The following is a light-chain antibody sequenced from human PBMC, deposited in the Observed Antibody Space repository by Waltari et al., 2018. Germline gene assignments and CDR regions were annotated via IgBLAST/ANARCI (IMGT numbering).Light chain of an antibody. V-gene: IGKV1-33*01. CDR3: QQYDNLTWT. J-gene: IGKJ1*01. CDR1: QDISNY. Sequence: IQMTQSPSSLSASVGDRVTITCQASQDISNYLNWYQQKPGKAPKLLIYDASNLETGVPSRFSGSGSGTDFTFTISSLQPEDIATYYCQQYDNLTWTFGQGTKVEIK. CDR2: DAS.